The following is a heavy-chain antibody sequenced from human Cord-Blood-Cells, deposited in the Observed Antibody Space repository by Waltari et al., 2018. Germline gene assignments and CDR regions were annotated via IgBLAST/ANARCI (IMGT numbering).Heavy chain of an antibody. D-gene: IGHD3-22*01. Sequence: QVQLQQWGAGLLKPSETLSLTCAVYGGSFSGYYWSWIRQPPGKGLEGIGEINHSGSTNYNPSLKSRVTISVDTSKNQFSLKLSSVTAADTAVYYCARRNYYDSSGSFDPWGQGTLVTVSS. J-gene: IGHJ5*02. CDR1: GGSFSGYY. CDR2: INHSGST. CDR3: ARRNYYDSSGSFDP. V-gene: IGHV4-34*01.